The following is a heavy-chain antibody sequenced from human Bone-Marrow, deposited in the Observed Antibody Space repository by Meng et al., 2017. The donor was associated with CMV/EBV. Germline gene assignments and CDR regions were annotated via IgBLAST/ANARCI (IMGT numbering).Heavy chain of an antibody. D-gene: IGHD2-15*01. Sequence: GESLKISCAASGFTFSSYGMHWVRQAPGKGLEWVAVTWYDGSNKYYADSVKGRFTISRDNSKNTLYLQMNSLRAEDTAVYYCAKDLGDIVVVVALDYWGQGTLVTVSS. CDR3: AKDLGDIVVVVALDY. CDR1: GFTFSSYG. V-gene: IGHV3-33*06. J-gene: IGHJ4*02. CDR2: TWYDGSNK.